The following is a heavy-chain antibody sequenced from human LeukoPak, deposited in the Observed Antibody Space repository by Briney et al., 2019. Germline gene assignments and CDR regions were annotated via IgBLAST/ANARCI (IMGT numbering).Heavy chain of an antibody. CDR2: INHSGST. CDR3: ARLWGLGEYYFDY. J-gene: IGHJ4*02. V-gene: IGHV4-34*01. D-gene: IGHD3-10*01. Sequence: SETLSLTCAVYGGSFSGYYWSWIRQPPGKGLEWIGEINHSGSTNYNPSLKSRVTISVDTSKNQFSLKLSSVTAADTAVYYCARLWGLGEYYFDYWGQGTLVTVSS. CDR1: GGSFSGYY.